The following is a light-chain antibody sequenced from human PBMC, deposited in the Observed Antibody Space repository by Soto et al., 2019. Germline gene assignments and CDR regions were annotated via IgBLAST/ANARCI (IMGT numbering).Light chain of an antibody. CDR1: QSVSSN. CDR3: QQYGVWPLT. Sequence: EIVMTQSPAALSVSPGERATLSCRASQSVSSNLAWYQQKPGQTPKLLIYVASTRATGIPARFSSSDSETEFTITISSMQADDFAVYCCQQYGVWPLTFGGGTKVEFK. CDR2: VAS. J-gene: IGKJ4*01. V-gene: IGKV3-15*01.